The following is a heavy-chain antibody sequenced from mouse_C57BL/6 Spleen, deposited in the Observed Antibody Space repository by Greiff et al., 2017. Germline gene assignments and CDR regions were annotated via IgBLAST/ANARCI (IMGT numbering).Heavy chain of an antibody. CDR3: ARGDLLRRWRDY. V-gene: IGHV1-64*01. CDR1: GYTFTSYW. CDR2: IHPNSGST. J-gene: IGHJ2*01. D-gene: IGHD1-1*01. Sequence: QVQLQQPGAELVKPGASVKLSCKASGYTFTSYWMHWVKQRPGQGLEWIGMIHPNSGSTNYNEKFKSKATLTVDKSSSTAYMQLSSLTSEDSAVYYCARGDLLRRWRDYWGQGTTLTVSS.